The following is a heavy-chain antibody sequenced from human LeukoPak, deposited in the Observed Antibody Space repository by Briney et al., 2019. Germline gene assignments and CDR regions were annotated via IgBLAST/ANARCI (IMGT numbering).Heavy chain of an antibody. J-gene: IGHJ3*01. V-gene: IGHV4-59*12. CDR2: IYYTGAT. D-gene: IGHD4-23*01. CDR1: GGSISSYY. CDR3: VRHDPIGNSQPLGV. Sequence: SETLSLTCTVSGGSISSYYWNWIRQPPGKGLEWIGYIYYTGATNYTPSLKSRLTVSLDMSKNHFSLKLTSVTAADTAVYYCVRHDPIGNSQPLGVWGQGTMVTVSS.